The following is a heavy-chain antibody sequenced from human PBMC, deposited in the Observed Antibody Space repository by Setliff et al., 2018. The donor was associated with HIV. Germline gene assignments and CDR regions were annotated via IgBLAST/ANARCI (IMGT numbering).Heavy chain of an antibody. CDR1: GYTFTGYY. CDR3: ARVGRSFVATMSADYYYYMDV. Sequence: ASVKVSCKASGYTFTGYYMHWVRQAPGQGLEWMGWINPNSGGTNYAQKFQGRVTMTRDMSISTAYMELSRLRSDDTAVYYCARVGRSFVATMSADYYYYMDVWGKGTTVTVSS. V-gene: IGHV1-2*02. D-gene: IGHD5-12*01. CDR2: INPNSGGT. J-gene: IGHJ6*03.